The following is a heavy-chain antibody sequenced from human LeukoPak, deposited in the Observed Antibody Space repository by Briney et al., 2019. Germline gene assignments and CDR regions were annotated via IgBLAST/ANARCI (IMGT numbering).Heavy chain of an antibody. CDR1: GGTFSSYA. V-gene: IGHV1-69*05. CDR2: IIPIFGTA. CDR3: ARGPYYDILTGFDP. Sequence: ASVKVSCKASGGTFSSYAISWVRQAPGQGLEWMGGIIPIFGTANYAQKFQGRVTITTDGSTSTAYMELSSLRSEDTAVYYCARGPYYDILTGFDPWGQGTLVTVSS. D-gene: IGHD3-9*01. J-gene: IGHJ5*02.